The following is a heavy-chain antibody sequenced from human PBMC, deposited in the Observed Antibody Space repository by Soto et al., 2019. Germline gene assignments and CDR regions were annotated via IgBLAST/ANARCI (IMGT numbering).Heavy chain of an antibody. J-gene: IGHJ6*02. CDR2: ISSSSSYI. CDR1: GFTFSSYS. Sequence: GGSLRLSCAASGFTFSSYSMNWVRQAPGKGLEWVSSISSSSSYIYYADSVKGRFTISRDNAKNSLYLQMNSLRAEDTAVYYCARSLSVAGRGDYYYGMDVWGQGTTVTVSS. D-gene: IGHD6-19*01. V-gene: IGHV3-21*01. CDR3: ARSLSVAGRGDYYYGMDV.